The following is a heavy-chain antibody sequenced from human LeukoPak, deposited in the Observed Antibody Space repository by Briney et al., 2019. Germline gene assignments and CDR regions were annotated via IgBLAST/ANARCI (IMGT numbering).Heavy chain of an antibody. Sequence: PSETLSLTCIVSGASISNSSYYWGWIRQSPGKGLEWIGSIYDSGSNYYNPSLESRVTISVDTSKNQFSLRLSSVTAADTAVYYCARHGRMVTTNPSYWGQGTLVTVSS. V-gene: IGHV4-39*01. CDR1: GASISNSSYY. J-gene: IGHJ4*02. CDR3: ARHGRMVTTNPSY. D-gene: IGHD5-24*01. CDR2: IYDSGSN.